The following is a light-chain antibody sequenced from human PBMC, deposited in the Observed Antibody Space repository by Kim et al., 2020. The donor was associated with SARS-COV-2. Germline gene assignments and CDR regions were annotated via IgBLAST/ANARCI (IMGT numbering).Light chain of an antibody. CDR1: EGTGDY. V-gene: IGKV1-27*01. Sequence: AALEDRVTITCRASEGTGDYLAWYQHKPGKPPNLLISGAFTLQPGVPSRFSGSRSGTHFTLTISSLQPEDVATYYCQKYNNVPLTFGGGTKVDIK. CDR2: GAF. CDR3: QKYNNVPLT. J-gene: IGKJ4*01.